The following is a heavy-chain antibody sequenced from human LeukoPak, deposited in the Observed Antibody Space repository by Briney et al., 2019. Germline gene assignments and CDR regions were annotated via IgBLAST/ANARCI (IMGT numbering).Heavy chain of an antibody. Sequence: ASVKVSCKASGYTFTSYYMHWVRQAPGQGLEWMGIINPSGGSTSYAQKFQGRVTITADESTSTAYMELSSLRSEDTAVYYCARGSIVVVRTPFYYYYYGMDVWGQGTTVTVSS. D-gene: IGHD3-22*01. CDR3: ARGSIVVVRTPFYYYYYGMDV. CDR2: INPSGGST. J-gene: IGHJ6*02. CDR1: GYTFTSYY. V-gene: IGHV1-46*01.